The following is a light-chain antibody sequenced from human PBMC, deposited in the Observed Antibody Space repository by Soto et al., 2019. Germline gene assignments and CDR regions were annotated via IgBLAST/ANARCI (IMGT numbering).Light chain of an antibody. CDR3: QQYNNWPTLT. CDR2: AAS. V-gene: IGKV3-15*01. J-gene: IGKJ4*01. CDR1: QSVSSN. Sequence: EIVMTQSPATLSVSPGEGATLSCRASQSVSSNLAWYQQKPGQAPRLLIYAASTRATGIPARFRGSGSGTEFTLTITSLQSEDFAVYYSQQYNNWPTLTFGGGTKADIK.